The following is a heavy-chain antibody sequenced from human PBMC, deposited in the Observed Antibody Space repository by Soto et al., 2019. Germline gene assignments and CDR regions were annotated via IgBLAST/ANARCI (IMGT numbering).Heavy chain of an antibody. D-gene: IGHD3-10*01. CDR1: GGTFSSYA. CDR3: ARAPLLWFGDYYGMDV. CDR2: IIPIFGTA. Sequence: SVKVSCKAYGGTFSSYAISWVRQTPGQGLEWMGGIIPIFGTANYAQKFQGRATITADESTSTAYMELSSLRSEDTAVYYCARAPLLWFGDYYGMDVWGQGTTVTVSS. V-gene: IGHV1-69*13. J-gene: IGHJ6*02.